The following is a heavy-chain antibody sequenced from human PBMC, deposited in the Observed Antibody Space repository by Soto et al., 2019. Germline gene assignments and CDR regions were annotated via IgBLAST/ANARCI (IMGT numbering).Heavy chain of an antibody. Sequence: SETLSLTCPFSGFSISSYYWSWIRQPPGKGLEWIGYIYYSGSTNYNPSLKSRVTISVDTSKNQFSLKLSSVTAADTAVYYCARQEAGEYYYGMDVWGQGTTVTAP. CDR2: IYYSGST. J-gene: IGHJ6*02. CDR1: GFSISSYY. D-gene: IGHD2-21*01. V-gene: IGHV4-59*08. CDR3: ARQEAGEYYYGMDV.